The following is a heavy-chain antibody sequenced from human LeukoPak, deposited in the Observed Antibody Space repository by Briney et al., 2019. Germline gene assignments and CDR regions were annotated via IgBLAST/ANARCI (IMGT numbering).Heavy chain of an antibody. CDR3: ARDQRGYDVNFDY. Sequence: SQTLSLTCTVSGGSISSGDYYWSWIRQPPGKGLEWIGYIYYSGSTYYNPSLKSRVTISVDTSKNQFSLKLSSVTAADTAVYYCARDQRGYDVNFDYWAREPWSPSPQ. D-gene: IGHD5-12*01. CDR1: GGSISSGDYY. J-gene: IGHJ4*02. V-gene: IGHV4-30-4*08. CDR2: IYYSGST.